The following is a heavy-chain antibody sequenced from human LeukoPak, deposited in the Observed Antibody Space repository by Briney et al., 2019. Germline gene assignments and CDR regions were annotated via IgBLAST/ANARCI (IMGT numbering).Heavy chain of an antibody. J-gene: IGHJ4*02. CDR3: ARDLDSLYYFDY. Sequence: PGGSLRLSCAAPGFTFSSYAMHWVRQAPGKGLEWVAVISYDGSNKYYADSVKGRFTISRDNSKNTLYLQMNSLRAEDTAVYYCARDLDSLYYFDYWGQGTLVTVSS. D-gene: IGHD3/OR15-3a*01. CDR1: GFTFSSYA. V-gene: IGHV3-30-3*01. CDR2: ISYDGSNK.